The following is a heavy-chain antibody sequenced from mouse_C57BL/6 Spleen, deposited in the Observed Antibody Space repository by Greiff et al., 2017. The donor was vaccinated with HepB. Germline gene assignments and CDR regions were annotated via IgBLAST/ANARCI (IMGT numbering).Heavy chain of an antibody. J-gene: IGHJ3*01. CDR2: ISSGGDYI. CDR1: GFTFSSYA. V-gene: IGHV5-9-1*02. CDR3: TREAEAWFAY. Sequence: DVHLVESGEGLVKPGGSLKLSCAASGFTFSSYAMSWVRQTPEKRLEWVAYISSGGDYIYYADTVKGRFTISRDNARNTLYLQMSSLKSEDTAMYYCTREAEAWFAYWGQGTLVTVSA.